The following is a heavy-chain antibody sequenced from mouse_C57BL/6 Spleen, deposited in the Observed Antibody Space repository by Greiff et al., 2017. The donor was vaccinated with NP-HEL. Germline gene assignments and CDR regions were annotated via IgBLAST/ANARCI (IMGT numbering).Heavy chain of an antibody. J-gene: IGHJ2*01. CDR2: INPSSGYT. V-gene: IGHV1-4*01. CDR1: GYTFTSYT. D-gene: IGHD3-2*02. Sequence: VQLQQSGAELARPGASVKMSCKASGYTFTSYTMHWVKQRPGQGLEWIGYINPSSGYTKYNQKFKDKATLTADKSSSTAYMQLSRLTSEDSAVYYCARSPVSSGHFDYWGQGTTLTVSS. CDR3: ARSPVSSGHFDY.